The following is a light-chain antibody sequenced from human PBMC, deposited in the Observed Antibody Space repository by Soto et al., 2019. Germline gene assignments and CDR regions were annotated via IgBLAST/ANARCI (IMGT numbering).Light chain of an antibody. CDR3: ATWDSSLSAVV. CDR2: DND. J-gene: IGLJ2*01. V-gene: IGLV1-51*01. CDR1: RSNIEDND. Sequence: QSVLTQPPSVSAAAGQKVIIACSGSRSNIEDNDVSWYKQLPGTAPKLFIYDNDKRPSGIPDRFSASKSGTSASLGITGLQTGDEANYYCATWDSSLSAVVFGGGTKLTVL.